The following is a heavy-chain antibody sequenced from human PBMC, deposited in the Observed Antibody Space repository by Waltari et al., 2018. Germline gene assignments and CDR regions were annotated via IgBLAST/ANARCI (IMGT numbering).Heavy chain of an antibody. CDR2: IWYDGSNK. Sequence: QVQLVESGGGVVQPGRSLRLSCATSEFTFSSYGMHWVRQAPGKGLEWVALIWYDGSNKIYADSVKGRFTISRENAKNSLHLQMNALRAEDTAVYYCARGGTVTDFDYWGHGTLVIVSS. J-gene: IGHJ4*01. CDR3: ARGGTVTDFDY. CDR1: EFTFSSYG. D-gene: IGHD4-17*01. V-gene: IGHV3-33*01.